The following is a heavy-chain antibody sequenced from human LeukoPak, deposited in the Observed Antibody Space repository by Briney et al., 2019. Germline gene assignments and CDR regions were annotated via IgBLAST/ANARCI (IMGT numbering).Heavy chain of an antibody. CDR2: ISGSGGST. CDR1: GFTFSSYA. D-gene: IGHD6-13*01. Sequence: GGSLRLSCAASGFTFSSYAMSWVRQAPGKGLEWVSAISGSGGSTYYADSVKGWFTISRDNSKNTLYLQMNSLRAEDTAVYYCAKAIAAAEVTFDYWGQGTLVTVSS. CDR3: AKAIAAAEVTFDY. J-gene: IGHJ4*02. V-gene: IGHV3-23*01.